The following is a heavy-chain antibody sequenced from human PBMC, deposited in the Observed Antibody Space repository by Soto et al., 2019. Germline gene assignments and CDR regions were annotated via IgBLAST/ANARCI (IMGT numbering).Heavy chain of an antibody. CDR1: GFTFSSYA. Sequence: TGGSPKLSCTAPGFTFSSYAMSWVRQAPGKELEWVSTISGNSGKTNYAESVKGRFSISRDNSKNTVHLQLDSLRAEDTAVYFCAKMGFVLMELYYFHQWGHGTLVTVYS. J-gene: IGHJ4*01. D-gene: IGHD2-8*01. CDR3: AKMGFVLMELYYFHQ. CDR2: ISGNSGKT. V-gene: IGHV3-23*01.